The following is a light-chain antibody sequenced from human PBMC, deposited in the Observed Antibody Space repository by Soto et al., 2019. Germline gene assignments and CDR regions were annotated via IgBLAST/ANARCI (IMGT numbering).Light chain of an antibody. CDR3: TSFTSSSTGV. Sequence: QSALTQPAAVSGSPGQSITISCVGTSTDIGSYNYVSWFQQHPGKAPKLKIYEVSNRPSGVSNRFSGSKSGYTASLTISELQAEDEADYYCTSFTSSSTGVFGGGTKLTVL. CDR2: EVS. J-gene: IGLJ3*02. V-gene: IGLV2-14*03. CDR1: STDIGSYNY.